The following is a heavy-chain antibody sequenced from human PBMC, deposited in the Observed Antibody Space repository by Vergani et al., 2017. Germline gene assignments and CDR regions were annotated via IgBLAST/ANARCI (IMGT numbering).Heavy chain of an antibody. Sequence: QVQLQESGPGLVKPPGTLSLTCAVSGYSISSNNCWTLVRQPPGKGLEWIGEICHTEDTKYRPSLKSRVTVSVDESRNLFSLRLNSVTAADTAFYYCATIGYRRWGYYFDYWGQGILVTVSS. V-gene: IGHV4-4*03. D-gene: IGHD2-2*02. CDR2: ICHTEDT. J-gene: IGHJ4*02. CDR3: ATIGYRRWGYYFDY. CDR1: GYSISSNNC.